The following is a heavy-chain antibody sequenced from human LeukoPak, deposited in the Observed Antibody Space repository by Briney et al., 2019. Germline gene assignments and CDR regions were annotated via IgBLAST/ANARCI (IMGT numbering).Heavy chain of an antibody. CDR1: GFTFSSYA. CDR3: AKSLTTVTTGGWYFDL. D-gene: IGHD4-17*01. V-gene: IGHV3-23*01. CDR2: ISGSGGST. Sequence: GGSLRLSCAASGFTFSSYAMSWVRQAPGKGLEWVSAISGSGGSTYYADSVKGRSTISRDNSKNTLYLQMNSLRAEDTAVYYCAKSLTTVTTGGWYFDLWGRGTLVTVSS. J-gene: IGHJ2*01.